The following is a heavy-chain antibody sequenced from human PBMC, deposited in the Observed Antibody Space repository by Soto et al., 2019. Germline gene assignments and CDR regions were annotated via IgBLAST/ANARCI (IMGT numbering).Heavy chain of an antibody. D-gene: IGHD2-21*01. CDR3: ARSTGGEFDP. J-gene: IGHJ5*02. CDR1: GGSISNYF. CDR2: IYSSGST. V-gene: IGHV4-59*01. Sequence: QVQLQESGPGLVKPSETLSLTCTVSGGSISNYFWSWIRQPPGKGLEWIGYIYSSGSTNYNPSLKSRVTISLDTSNNHFSLKLSSMTVADTAVYYCARSTGGEFDPWGQGTLVTVSS.